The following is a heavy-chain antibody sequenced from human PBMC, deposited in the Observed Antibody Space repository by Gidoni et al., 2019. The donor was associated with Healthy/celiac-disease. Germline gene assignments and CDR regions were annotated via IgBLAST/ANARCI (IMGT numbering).Heavy chain of an antibody. Sequence: QVQLLQSGAAVKKPGSSVQVSCKASVGTFSSYAIRWVRQAPGQGLEWMGRIIPILGIANYAQKFQGRVTITADKSTSTAYMELSSLRSEDTAVYYCASIYCSGGSCYPESDYWGQGTLVTVSS. J-gene: IGHJ4*02. CDR1: VGTFSSYA. CDR3: ASIYCSGGSCYPESDY. D-gene: IGHD2-15*01. V-gene: IGHV1-69*04. CDR2: IIPILGIA.